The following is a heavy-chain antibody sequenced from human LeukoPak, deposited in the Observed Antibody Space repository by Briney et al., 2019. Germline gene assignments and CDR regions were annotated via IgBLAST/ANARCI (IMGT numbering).Heavy chain of an antibody. CDR2: INHSGST. CDR3: ARRRGGAYYFDY. J-gene: IGHJ4*02. Sequence: SETLSLTCAVYGGSFSGYCWSWIRQPPGKGLEWIGEINHSGSTNYNPSLKSRVTISVDTSKNQFSLKLSSVTAADTAVYYCARRRGGAYYFDYWGQGTLVTVSS. CDR1: GGSFSGYC. V-gene: IGHV4-34*01.